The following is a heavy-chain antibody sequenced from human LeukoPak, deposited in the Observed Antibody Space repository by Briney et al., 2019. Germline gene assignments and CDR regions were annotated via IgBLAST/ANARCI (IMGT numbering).Heavy chain of an antibody. D-gene: IGHD1-14*01. V-gene: IGHV3-13*01. CDR2: IGTAGDT. CDR3: ARVAPDRYFDL. Sequence: SGGSLRLSCAASGFTFSSYWMSWVRHATGKGLEWVSLIGTAGDTYYPGSVKGRFTISRENAKNSLYLQMNSLRAGDTALYYCARVAPDRYFDLWGRGTLVIVSS. CDR1: GFTFSSYW. J-gene: IGHJ2*01.